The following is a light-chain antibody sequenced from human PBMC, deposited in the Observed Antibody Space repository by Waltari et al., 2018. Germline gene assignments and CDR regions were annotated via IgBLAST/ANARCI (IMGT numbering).Light chain of an antibody. Sequence: SYELTQPSSVSVSPGQTATITCSGNVLAKKYVRWFQQKPGQAPVVVIYKDSERPSGLPERFSGSSSGTTVTLTISGAQFEDEADYYCYSAADNNRLFGGGTKLTVL. CDR2: KDS. J-gene: IGLJ2*01. CDR1: VLAKKY. V-gene: IGLV3-27*01. CDR3: YSAADNNRL.